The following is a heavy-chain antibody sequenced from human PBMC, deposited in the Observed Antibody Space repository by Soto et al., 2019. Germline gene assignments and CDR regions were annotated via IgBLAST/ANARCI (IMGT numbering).Heavy chain of an antibody. J-gene: IGHJ2*01. CDR3: ARESHDILTGPPWVWYFDL. CDR1: GGSFSGYY. D-gene: IGHD3-9*01. V-gene: IGHV4-34*01. Sequence: QVQLQQWGAGPLRPLETLSLTCGVPGGSFSGYYWAWIRQPPGKGLEWIGEINDPGSINYNPSLKSRVSISVDTSKNHYSLNLRSVTAADTAVYYCARESHDILTGPPWVWYFDLWGRGTLVTVSS. CDR2: INDPGSI.